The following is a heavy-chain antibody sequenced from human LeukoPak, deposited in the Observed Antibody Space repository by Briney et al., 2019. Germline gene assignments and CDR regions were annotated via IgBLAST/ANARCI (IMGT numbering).Heavy chain of an antibody. Sequence: ASVKVSCKASGYTFTSYYMHWVRQAPGQGLEWMGIINPSGGSTSYAQKFQGRVTITRDTSASTAYMELSSLRSEDTAVYYCARSRPYYDSSGYYYDRLDAFDIWGQGTMVTVSS. V-gene: IGHV1-46*01. D-gene: IGHD3-22*01. J-gene: IGHJ3*02. CDR3: ARSRPYYDSSGYYYDRLDAFDI. CDR2: INPSGGST. CDR1: GYTFTSYY.